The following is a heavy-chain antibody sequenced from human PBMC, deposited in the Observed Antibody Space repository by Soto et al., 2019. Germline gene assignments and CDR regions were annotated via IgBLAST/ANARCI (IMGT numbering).Heavy chain of an antibody. CDR3: ARGREATLYYYYGMDV. Sequence: QLQLQESGSGLVKPSQALSLTCAVSGGSISSGGYSWSWIRQPPGNGLEWIGYIYHSGSTYYYPYLQRRGTISVDSSKHQFSLKLSSVTAADTVVYYCARGREATLYYYYGMDVWGKGTTVTVSS. J-gene: IGHJ6*04. CDR1: GGSISSGGYS. V-gene: IGHV4-30-2*01. D-gene: IGHD5-12*01. CDR2: IYHSGST.